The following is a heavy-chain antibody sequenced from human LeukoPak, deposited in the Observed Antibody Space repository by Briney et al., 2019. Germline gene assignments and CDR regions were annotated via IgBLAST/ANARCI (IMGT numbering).Heavy chain of an antibody. CDR3: ATYDFWSGYLGNYYYYMDV. Sequence: ASVKVSCKASGGTFSSYAISWVRQAPGQGLEWMGWISAYNGNTNYAQKLQGRVTMTTDTSTSTAYMELRSLRSDDTAVYYCATYDFWSGYLGNYYYYMDVWGKGTTVTVSS. V-gene: IGHV1-18*01. D-gene: IGHD3-3*01. CDR1: GGTFSSYA. J-gene: IGHJ6*03. CDR2: ISAYNGNT.